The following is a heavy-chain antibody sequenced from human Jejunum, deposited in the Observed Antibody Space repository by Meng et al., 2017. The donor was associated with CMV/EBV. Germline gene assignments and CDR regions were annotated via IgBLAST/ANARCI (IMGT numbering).Heavy chain of an antibody. D-gene: IGHD3-3*01. CDR1: FTRND. CDR3: ASRPGAIFGVVIIPNFDY. Sequence: FTRNDMTWVRQAPGKGLGCVSGISGNSGSTYYADSVKGRFSISRDNSKNTVYLQMTSLRAEDTAVYYCASRPGAIFGVVIIPNFDYWGQGTLVTVSS. V-gene: IGHV3-23*01. CDR2: ISGNSGST. J-gene: IGHJ4*02.